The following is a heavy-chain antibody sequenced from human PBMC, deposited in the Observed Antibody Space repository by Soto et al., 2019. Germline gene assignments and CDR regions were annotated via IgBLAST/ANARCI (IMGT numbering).Heavy chain of an antibody. J-gene: IGHJ4*02. Sequence: EVQLVESGRGLVQPGGSLRLSCAASGFTFTAYYMTWVRQVPGKGLEWVASINKDGSKQYYVDSVKGRFTISRDNAMNSLYLQMNSLRAGDTALYYCSRENWFQDYWGQGTLVTVSS. D-gene: IGHD3-10*01. CDR2: INKDGSKQ. CDR3: SRENWFQDY. V-gene: IGHV3-7*03. CDR1: GFTFTAYY.